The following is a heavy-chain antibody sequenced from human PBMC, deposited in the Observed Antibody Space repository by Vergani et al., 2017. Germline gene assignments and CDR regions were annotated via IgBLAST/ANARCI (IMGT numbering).Heavy chain of an antibody. D-gene: IGHD2-2*01. CDR1: GYTFTDYF. V-gene: IGHV1-2*02. J-gene: IGHJ4*02. CDR3: VXVGTSSNRDYFDY. Sequence: QVQLVQSGAEVKKPGASVKVSCKASGYTFTDYFMHWVRQAPGQGLEWMGWINPNSGGTNYAQKFQGRVTMTRDTSISTAYMELSNLRSDDTAVYYCVXVGTSSNRDYFDYWGQGTLVTVSS. CDR2: INPNSGGT.